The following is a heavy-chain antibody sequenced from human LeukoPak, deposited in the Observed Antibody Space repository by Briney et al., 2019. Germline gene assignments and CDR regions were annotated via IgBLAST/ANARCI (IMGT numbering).Heavy chain of an antibody. CDR3: AGLRGGVQLWGD. D-gene: IGHD1-1*01. V-gene: IGHV4-39*01. J-gene: IGHJ4*01. Sequence: EASETLSLTCTVSSGSFSSSSYFCGWIRQPPGMGLEWIATINYSGTTYYNPSLKSRVTTSVDTSRNQFSLKLNSVTAADTAVYTCAGLRGGVQLWGDWGQGALVTVSS. CDR2: INYSGTT. CDR1: SGSFSSSSYF.